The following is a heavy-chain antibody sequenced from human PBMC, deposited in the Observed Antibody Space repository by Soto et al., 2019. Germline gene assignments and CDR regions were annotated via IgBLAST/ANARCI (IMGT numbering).Heavy chain of an antibody. CDR1: GFTFSSYS. D-gene: IGHD4-4*01. CDR3: ARSPPLQINYYYYYRDV. J-gene: IGHJ6*03. Sequence: GGSLRLSCAASGFTFSSYSMNWVRQAPGKGLEWVSSISSSSSYIYYADSVKGRFTISRDNAKNSLYLQMNSLRAEDTAVYYCARSPPLQINYYYYYRDVWGKGTTVTVSS. V-gene: IGHV3-21*01. CDR2: ISSSSSYI.